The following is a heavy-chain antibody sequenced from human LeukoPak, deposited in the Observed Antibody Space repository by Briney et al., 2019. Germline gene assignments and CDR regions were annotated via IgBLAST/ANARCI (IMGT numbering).Heavy chain of an antibody. Sequence: GRSLRLSCEASGFSFSSYAIHWVRQAPGKGLEWVAVISYDGSKKYYADSGKGRFTISRSSSKKTVYMEMNGLRPEDTAMYFCARGGAYQLRAAPFDYWGQGTLVTVSS. J-gene: IGHJ4*02. V-gene: IGHV3-30-3*01. CDR1: GFSFSSYA. D-gene: IGHD2-2*01. CDR2: ISYDGSKK. CDR3: ARGGAYQLRAAPFDY.